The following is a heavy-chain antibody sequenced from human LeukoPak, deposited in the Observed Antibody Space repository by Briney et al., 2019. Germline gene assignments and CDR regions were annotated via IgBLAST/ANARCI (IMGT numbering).Heavy chain of an antibody. CDR1: GYTFTGYY. Sequence: ASVKVSCKASGYTFTGYYMHWLRQAPGQGLEWMGCINPNSGGTNYAQKFQGRVTMTRDTSISTAYMELSRLRSDDTAVYYCAMNSYSGSYQDYFDYWGQGTLVTVSS. J-gene: IGHJ4*02. V-gene: IGHV1-2*02. CDR3: AMNSYSGSYQDYFDY. D-gene: IGHD1-26*01. CDR2: INPNSGGT.